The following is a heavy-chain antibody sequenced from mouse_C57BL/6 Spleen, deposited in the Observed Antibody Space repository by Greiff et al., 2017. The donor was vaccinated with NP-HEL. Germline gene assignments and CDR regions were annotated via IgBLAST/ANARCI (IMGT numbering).Heavy chain of an antibody. CDR1: GFTFSSYA. CDR3: TRDGDYYGSSSPWFAY. CDR2: ISSGGDYI. J-gene: IGHJ3*01. V-gene: IGHV5-9-1*02. Sequence: EVKLEESGEGLVKPGGSLKLSCAASGFTFSSYAMSWVRQTPEKRLEWVAYISSGGDYIYYADTVKGRFTISRDNARNTLYLQMSSLKSEDTAMYYCTRDGDYYGSSSPWFAYWGQGTLVTVSA. D-gene: IGHD1-1*01.